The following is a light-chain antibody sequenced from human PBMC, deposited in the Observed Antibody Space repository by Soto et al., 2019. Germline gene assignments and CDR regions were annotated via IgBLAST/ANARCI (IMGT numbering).Light chain of an antibody. CDR1: TGDIAGYNY. CDR3: TSFSSSTSLYV. CDR2: QVT. Sequence: QSVLTQPASVSGPLGQSITISCTGTTGDIAGYNYISWYQQLPGKAPKLMIYQVTIRPSGISNRFSGSKSGNTASLTISGLQAEDEADYYCTSFSSSTSLYVFGTGTKVTVL. V-gene: IGLV2-14*01. J-gene: IGLJ1*01.